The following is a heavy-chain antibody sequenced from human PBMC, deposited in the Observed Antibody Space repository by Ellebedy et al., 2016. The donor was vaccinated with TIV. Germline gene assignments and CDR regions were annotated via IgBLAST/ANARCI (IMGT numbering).Heavy chain of an antibody. CDR1: GDSIRSYY. CDR3: ARREGYYGSGSYYAN. V-gene: IGHV4-59*01. J-gene: IGHJ4*02. CDR2: IYYSGST. D-gene: IGHD3-10*01. Sequence: MPSETLSLTCTVSGDSIRSYYLSWIRQPPGKGLEWIGYIYYSGSTNYHPSLKSRVTISIDTSKNKLSLNLSSVTAADTAVYYCARREGYYGSGSYYANWGQGTLVTVSS.